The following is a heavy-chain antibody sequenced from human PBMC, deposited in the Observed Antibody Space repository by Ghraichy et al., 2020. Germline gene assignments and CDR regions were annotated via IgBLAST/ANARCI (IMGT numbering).Heavy chain of an antibody. Sequence: GESLNISCAASGFTFSSYSMNWVRQAPGKGLEWVSYISSSSSTIYYADSVMGRFTISRDNAKNSLYLQMNSLRDEDTAVYYCARDDHFHSSGWYRPVPTFDYWGQGTLVTVSS. V-gene: IGHV3-48*02. CDR1: GFTFSSYS. CDR2: ISSSSSTI. J-gene: IGHJ4*02. D-gene: IGHD6-19*01. CDR3: ARDDHFHSSGWYRPVPTFDY.